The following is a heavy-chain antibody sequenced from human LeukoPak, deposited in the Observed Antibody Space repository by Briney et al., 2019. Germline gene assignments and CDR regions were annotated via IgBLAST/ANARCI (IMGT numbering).Heavy chain of an antibody. D-gene: IGHD3-22*01. CDR1: GFTFDDDA. V-gene: IGHV3-9*01. J-gene: IGHJ4*02. CDR2: TSRDSGSV. CDR3: AKELTYYYDSSGYAGPFDY. Sequence: SAAASGFTFDDDAMHWLRPAPGQEREGLTSTSRDSGSVGYADSVKGRFTISRDNAKNSLYLQMNSLRAEDTALYYCAKELTYYYDSSGYAGPFDYWGQGTLVTVSS.